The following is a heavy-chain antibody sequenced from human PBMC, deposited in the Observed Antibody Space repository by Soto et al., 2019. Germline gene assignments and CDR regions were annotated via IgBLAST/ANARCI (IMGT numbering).Heavy chain of an antibody. CDR2: INVGNGNT. J-gene: IGHJ5*02. D-gene: IGHD6-19*01. V-gene: IGHV1-3*01. CDR3: ARERWGSGSRWFDP. CDR1: GYTFTSYS. Sequence: GASVKVSCKASGYTFTSYSMHWVRQAPGQRLEWMGWINVGNGNTKYSQKFQGRVTITTDTSASTAYMELSSLTSEDTAVYYCARERWGSGSRWFDPWGQGTLVTVPQ.